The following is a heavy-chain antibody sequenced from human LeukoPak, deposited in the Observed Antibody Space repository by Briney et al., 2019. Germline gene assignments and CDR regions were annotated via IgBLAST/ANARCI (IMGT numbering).Heavy chain of an antibody. CDR3: AKGRYCGGANCYYFFDY. CDR2: ISPSGDAT. J-gene: IGHJ4*02. V-gene: IGHV3-23*01. D-gene: IGHD2-21*01. CDR1: GFTFTTSA. Sequence: PGGSLRLSCAASGFTFTTSAMTWVRQAPGEGLEYISAISPSGDATYNTDSVKGRFTISRDNSKNTVHLQMNSLRAEDTAVYYCAKGRYCGGANCYYFFDYWGQGILVTVSS.